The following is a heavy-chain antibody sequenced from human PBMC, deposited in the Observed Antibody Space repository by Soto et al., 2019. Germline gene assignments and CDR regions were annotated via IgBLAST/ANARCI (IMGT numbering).Heavy chain of an antibody. D-gene: IGHD5-12*01. Sequence: EVQLVESGGILVQPGGSLRLSCAGSGFTFNTYWMHWVRQAPGKGLVWVSRINSDGTKTSYADSVKGRFTISRDNAKNTVYLQMNSLRAADTAVYYCATVATNSYNWLDPWGQGTLVTVSS. V-gene: IGHV3-74*01. CDR1: GFTFNTYW. CDR3: ATVATNSYNWLDP. J-gene: IGHJ5*02. CDR2: INSDGTKT.